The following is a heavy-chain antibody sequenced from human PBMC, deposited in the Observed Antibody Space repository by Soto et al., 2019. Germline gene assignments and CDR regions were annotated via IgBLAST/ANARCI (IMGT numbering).Heavy chain of an antibody. CDR3: ARDRYDFWSGFGGFGY. CDR1: GYTFTGYY. CDR2: INPNSGGT. D-gene: IGHD3-3*01. V-gene: IGHV1-2*02. J-gene: IGHJ4*02. Sequence: ASVKVSCKASGYTFTGYYMHWVRQAPGQGLEWMGWINPNSGGTNYAQKFQGRVTMTRDTSISTAYMELSRLRSDDTAVYYCARDRYDFWSGFGGFGYWGQGTLVTVSS.